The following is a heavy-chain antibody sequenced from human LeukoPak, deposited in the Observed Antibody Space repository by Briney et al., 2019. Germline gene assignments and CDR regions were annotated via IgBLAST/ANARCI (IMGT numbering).Heavy chain of an antibody. Sequence: ASVKVSCKASGYTFTSYGISWVRQAPGQGLEWMGWISAYNGNTNYAQKLQGRVTMTTDTSTSTAYMELRSLRSDDTAVYYCARVVTPRYCSTTSCYWKAWFDPWGQGTLVTVSS. CDR3: ARVVTPRYCSTTSCYWKAWFDP. V-gene: IGHV1-18*01. CDR2: ISAYNGNT. J-gene: IGHJ5*02. CDR1: GYTFTSYG. D-gene: IGHD2-2*01.